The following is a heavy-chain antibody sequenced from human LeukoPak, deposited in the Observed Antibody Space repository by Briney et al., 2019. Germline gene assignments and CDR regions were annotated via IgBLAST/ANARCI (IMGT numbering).Heavy chain of an antibody. V-gene: IGHV1-8*01. J-gene: IGHJ5*02. Sequence: ASVKVSCKASGYTFTSYDINWVRQATGQGLEWMGWMNPNSGNTGYAQKFQGRVTMTRNTSISTAYMELSSLRSEDTAVYYCAIDSGYDSGGGWFDPWGQGTLVTVSS. CDR1: GYTFTSYD. D-gene: IGHD5-12*01. CDR3: AIDSGYDSGGGWFDP. CDR2: MNPNSGNT.